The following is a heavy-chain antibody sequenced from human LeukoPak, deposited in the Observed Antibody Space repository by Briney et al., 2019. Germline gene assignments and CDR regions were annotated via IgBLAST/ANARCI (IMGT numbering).Heavy chain of an antibody. CDR3: ARGAYDSSGYSYYFDY. CDR2: IYYSGST. J-gene: IGHJ4*02. D-gene: IGHD3-22*01. V-gene: IGHV4-61*05. CDR1: GGSISSSSYY. Sequence: PSETLSLTCTVSGGSISSSSYYWGWIRQPPGKGLEWIGYIYYSGSTNYNPSLKSRVTISVDTSKNQFSLKLSSVTAADTAVYYCARGAYDSSGYSYYFDYWGQGTLVTVSS.